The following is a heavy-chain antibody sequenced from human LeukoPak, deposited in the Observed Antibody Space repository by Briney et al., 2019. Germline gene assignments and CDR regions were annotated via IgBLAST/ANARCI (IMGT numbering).Heavy chain of an antibody. D-gene: IGHD1-14*01. J-gene: IGHJ6*02. Sequence: GSLRLSCAASGNYWMHWVRQAPGKGLVWVSRINSDGSSTSYADSVKGRFTISRDNAKNTLYLQMNSLRAEDTAVYYCAKVSGGGLYYDGMDVWGQGTTVTVSS. V-gene: IGHV3-74*01. CDR1: GNYW. CDR2: INSDGSST. CDR3: AKVSGGGLYYDGMDV.